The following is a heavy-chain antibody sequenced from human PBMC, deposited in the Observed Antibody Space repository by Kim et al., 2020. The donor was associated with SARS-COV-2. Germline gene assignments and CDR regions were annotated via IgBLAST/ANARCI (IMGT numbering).Heavy chain of an antibody. CDR1: GYTFTSYG. V-gene: IGHV1-18*04. J-gene: IGHJ4*02. CDR2: ISAYNGNT. CDR3: ARRKYYYGSGSQIGDVFDY. Sequence: ASVKVSCKASGYTFTSYGISWVRQAPGQGLEWMGWISAYNGNTNYAQKLQGRVTMTTDTSTSTAYMELRSLRSDDTAVYYCARRKYYYGSGSQIGDVFDYWGQGTLVTVSS. D-gene: IGHD3-10*01.